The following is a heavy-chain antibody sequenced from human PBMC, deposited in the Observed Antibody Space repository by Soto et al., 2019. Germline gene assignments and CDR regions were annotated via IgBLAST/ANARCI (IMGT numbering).Heavy chain of an antibody. J-gene: IGHJ3*02. V-gene: IGHV1-2*04. CDR2: INPNSGGT. CDR3: ARGDSSGYYPEGAFDI. D-gene: IGHD3-22*01. Sequence: ASVKVSCKASGYTFTGYYIHWVRQAPGQGLEWMGWINPNSGGTNYAQKFQAWVTMTRDTSISTAYMELSRLRSDDTAVYYCARGDSSGYYPEGAFDIWGQGTMVTVS. CDR1: GYTFTGYY.